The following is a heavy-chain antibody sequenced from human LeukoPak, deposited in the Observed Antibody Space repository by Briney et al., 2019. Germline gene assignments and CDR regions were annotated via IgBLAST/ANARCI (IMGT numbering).Heavy chain of an antibody. Sequence: SETLSLTCTVSGGSISSSSYYWSWIRQPAGKGLEWIGLVYTSGSTNYNPSLKSRVTISLDTSKNQFSLKLNSVTAADTAVYYCARDIVVVPAAANWFDPWGQGTLVTVSS. V-gene: IGHV4-61*02. D-gene: IGHD2-2*01. CDR3: ARDIVVVPAAANWFDP. CDR1: GGSISSSSYY. J-gene: IGHJ5*02. CDR2: VYTSGST.